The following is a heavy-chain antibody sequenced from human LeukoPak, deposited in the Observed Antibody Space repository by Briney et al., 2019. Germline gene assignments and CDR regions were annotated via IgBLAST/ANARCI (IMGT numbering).Heavy chain of an antibody. Sequence: PSETLSLTCTVSGGSISSGDYYWSWIRQPPGKGLEWIGYIYYSGSTYYNPSLKSRVTISVDTSKNQFSLKLSSVTAADTAVYYCVGVPDYGYYGMDVWGQGTTVTVSS. CDR3: VGVPDYGYYGMDV. J-gene: IGHJ6*02. V-gene: IGHV4-30-4*01. CDR1: GGSISSGDYY. CDR2: IYYSGST. D-gene: IGHD2-8*01.